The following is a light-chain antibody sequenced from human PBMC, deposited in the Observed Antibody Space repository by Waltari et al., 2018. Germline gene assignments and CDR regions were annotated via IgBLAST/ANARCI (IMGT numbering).Light chain of an antibody. V-gene: IGKV1D-12*01. CDR1: QDIGRF. Sequence: DIQMTQSPPSVSASIGDRVTISCRASQDIGRFLVWYQQTPGRSPKLLIFDTSSLQSGVPSRFSGSGSGTEFTLTIGSLQPEDFATYYCLQVSNFPITFGQGTRLEIQ. CDR3: LQVSNFPIT. CDR2: DTS. J-gene: IGKJ5*01.